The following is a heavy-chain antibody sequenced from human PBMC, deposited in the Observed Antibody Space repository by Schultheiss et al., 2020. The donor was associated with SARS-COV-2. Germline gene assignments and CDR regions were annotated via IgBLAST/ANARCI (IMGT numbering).Heavy chain of an antibody. D-gene: IGHD6-19*01. J-gene: IGHJ4*02. Sequence: LRLSCTVSGGSISSSSYYWSWIRQPAGKGLEWIGRIYTSGSTNYNPSLKSRVTMSVDTSKNQFSLKLSSVTAADTAVYYCATSPVYSNGWFHFWGPGTLVTVSS. CDR1: GGSISSSSYY. CDR2: IYTSGST. CDR3: ATSPVYSNGWFHF. V-gene: IGHV4-61*02.